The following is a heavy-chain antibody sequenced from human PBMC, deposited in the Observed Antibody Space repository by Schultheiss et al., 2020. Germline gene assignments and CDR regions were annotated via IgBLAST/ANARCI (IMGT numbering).Heavy chain of an antibody. CDR3: ARDTCSSTSCRGFDP. V-gene: IGHV5-51*01. CDR2: IYPGDSDT. D-gene: IGHD2-2*01. CDR1: GYSFTSYW. J-gene: IGHJ5*02. Sequence: GESLKISCKGSGYSFTSYWIGWVRQMPGKGLEWMGIIYPGDSDTRYSPSFQGQVTISADKSISTASLQWSSLKASDSAMYYCARDTCSSTSCRGFDPWGQGTLVTVSS.